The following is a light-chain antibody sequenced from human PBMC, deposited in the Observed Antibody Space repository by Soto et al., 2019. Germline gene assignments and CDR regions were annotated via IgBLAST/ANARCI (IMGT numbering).Light chain of an antibody. Sequence: QPVLTQPPSASGTPGQRVTISCSGSSSNIGSNYVYWYQQFPGSAPKLLIYRNDHRPSGVPDRFSGSKSGTSASLAISGPRSEDEADYYCAAWDNSLSAVVFGGGTKLTVL. CDR2: RND. CDR1: SSNIGSNY. J-gene: IGLJ2*01. V-gene: IGLV1-47*01. CDR3: AAWDNSLSAVV.